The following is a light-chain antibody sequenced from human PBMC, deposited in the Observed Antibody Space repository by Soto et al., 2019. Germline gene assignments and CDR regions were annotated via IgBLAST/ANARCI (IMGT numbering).Light chain of an antibody. V-gene: IGKV3-20*01. CDR2: GAS. Sequence: EIVLTQSPGTLSLSLGERATLSCRASQSVNSAYLAWYQQKPGQAPRLLIYGASNRAAGIQDRFSGSGSETESTITISRLEPEDFAVYYCQQYADSPPTLIFGGGTKVEIK. CDR3: QQYADSPPTLI. CDR1: QSVNSAY. J-gene: IGKJ4*01.